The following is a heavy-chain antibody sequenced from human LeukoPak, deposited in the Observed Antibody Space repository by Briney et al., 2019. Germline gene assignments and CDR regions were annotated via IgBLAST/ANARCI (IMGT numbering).Heavy chain of an antibody. V-gene: IGHV4-30-4*01. CDR3: ASSRLYYFDY. D-gene: IGHD6-13*01. Sequence: SETLSLTCTVSGGSISSGDYYWSWIRQPPGKGLEWIGYIYYSGSTYYNPSLKSRVTISVDTSKNQFSLKLSSVTAADTSLYYCASSRLYYFDYWGQGTLVTVSS. CDR1: GGSISSGDYY. CDR2: IYYSGST. J-gene: IGHJ4*02.